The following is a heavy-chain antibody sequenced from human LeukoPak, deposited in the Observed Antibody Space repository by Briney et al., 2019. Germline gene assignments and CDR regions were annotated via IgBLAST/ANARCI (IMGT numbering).Heavy chain of an antibody. CDR1: GGTFSSYG. D-gene: IGHD5-24*01. CDR2: IIPIFGTA. CDR3: ARASSKEMATIGFDY. V-gene: IGHV1-69*05. Sequence: ASVKVSCKASGGTFSSYGISWVRQAPGQGLEWMGGIIPIFGTANYAQKFQGRVTITTDESTSTAYMELSSLRSEDTAVYYCARASSKEMATIGFDYWGQGTLVTVSS. J-gene: IGHJ4*02.